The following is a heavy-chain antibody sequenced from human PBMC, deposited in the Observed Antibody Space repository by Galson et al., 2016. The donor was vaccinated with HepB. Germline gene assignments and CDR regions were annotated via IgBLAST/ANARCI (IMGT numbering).Heavy chain of an antibody. D-gene: IGHD2-15*01. J-gene: IGHJ4*02. Sequence: SLRLSCAASGFSLGDYTMHWVRQVPGKGLEWVSLSSRDGFSAYYTDSVKGRFTISRDNIKNSLYLQLDSLTTEDAGLYYCSRDIGDCSGNRCYTRGFHYWGQGTLVTVSS. CDR2: SSRDGFSA. V-gene: IGHV3-43*01. CDR3: SRDIGDCSGNRCYTRGFHY. CDR1: GFSLGDYT.